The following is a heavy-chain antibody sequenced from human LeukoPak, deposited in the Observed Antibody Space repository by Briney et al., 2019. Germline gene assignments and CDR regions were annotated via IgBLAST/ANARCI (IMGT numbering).Heavy chain of an antibody. Sequence: GGSLRLSCAASGFGVSNNYMSWVRQAPGKGLEWVAVIYSGASTVYADAVKGRFTLSRDNSQNALFLQMNSLKVEDTAVYYCARDSGLNAFGIWGQGTMVTVSS. V-gene: IGHV3-53*01. CDR1: GFGVSNNY. CDR2: IYSGAST. J-gene: IGHJ3*02. CDR3: ARDSGLNAFGI.